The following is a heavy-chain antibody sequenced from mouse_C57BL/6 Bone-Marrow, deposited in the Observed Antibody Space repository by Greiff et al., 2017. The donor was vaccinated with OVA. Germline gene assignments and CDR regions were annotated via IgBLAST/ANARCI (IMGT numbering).Heavy chain of an antibody. CDR3: ARDYSNSDWYVDV. CDR2: INPSSGDT. V-gene: IGHV1-4*01. Sequence: VKLQQSGAELARPGASVKMSCKASGYTFTSYTMHWVNQRPGQGLEWIGYINPSSGDTKYNQKFKDKATLTADKSSSTAYMQLSSLTSEDSAVYYCARDYSNSDWYVDVWGKGTTVTVSS. D-gene: IGHD2-5*01. CDR1: GYTFTSYT. J-gene: IGHJ1*03.